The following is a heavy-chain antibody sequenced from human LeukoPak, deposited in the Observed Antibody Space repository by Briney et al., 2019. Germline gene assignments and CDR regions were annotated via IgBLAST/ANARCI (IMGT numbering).Heavy chain of an antibody. CDR1: GYTFTGYY. Sequence: SVKVSCKASGYTFTGYYMHWVRQAPGQGLEWMGGIIPIFGTANYAQKFQGRVTITADESTSTAYMELSSLRSEDTAVYYCAGGYCSGGSCLHYYYYYMDVWGKGTTVTISS. D-gene: IGHD2-15*01. V-gene: IGHV1-69*13. CDR3: AGGYCSGGSCLHYYYYYMDV. CDR2: IIPIFGTA. J-gene: IGHJ6*03.